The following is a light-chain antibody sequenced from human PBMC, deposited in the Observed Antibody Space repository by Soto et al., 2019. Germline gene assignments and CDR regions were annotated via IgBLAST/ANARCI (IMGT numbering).Light chain of an antibody. Sequence: QSVLTQPPSASGTPGQGVTISYSGSSSNIGSNTVNWYQHLPGTAPKLLIFSNYQRPSGVPDRFSGSKSGTSASLAISRLQSEDEADYFCAAWDDSLHGPVFGGGTKVTVL. CDR1: SSNIGSNT. V-gene: IGLV1-44*01. CDR3: AAWDDSLHGPV. CDR2: SNY. J-gene: IGLJ2*01.